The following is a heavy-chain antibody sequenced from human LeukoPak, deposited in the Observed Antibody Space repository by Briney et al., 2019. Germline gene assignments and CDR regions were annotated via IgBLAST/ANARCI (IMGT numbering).Heavy chain of an antibody. CDR3: ARASSYYGSGSPLGY. J-gene: IGHJ4*02. CDR1: GGSISSSSYY. CDR2: IYYSGST. V-gene: IGHV4-39*07. Sequence: SETLSLTCTVSGGSISSSSYYWGWIRQPPGKGLEWIGSIYYSGSTYYNPSLKSRVTISVDTSKNQFSLKLSSVTAADTAVYYCARASSYYGSGSPLGYWGQGTLVTVSS. D-gene: IGHD3-10*01.